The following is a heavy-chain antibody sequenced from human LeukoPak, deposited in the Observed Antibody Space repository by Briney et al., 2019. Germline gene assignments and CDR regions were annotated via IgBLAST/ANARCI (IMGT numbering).Heavy chain of an antibody. CDR2: ISGSGGST. CDR1: GFTFSSYA. V-gene: IGHV3-23*01. D-gene: IGHD6-13*01. CDR3: TTTGIAAAGTFEY. J-gene: IGHJ4*02. Sequence: PGGSLRLYCAASGFTFSSYAMSWVRQAPGKGLEWVSAISGSGGSTYYADSVKGRFTISRDNSKNTLYLQMNSLRAEDTAVYYCTTTGIAAAGTFEYWGQGTLVTVSS.